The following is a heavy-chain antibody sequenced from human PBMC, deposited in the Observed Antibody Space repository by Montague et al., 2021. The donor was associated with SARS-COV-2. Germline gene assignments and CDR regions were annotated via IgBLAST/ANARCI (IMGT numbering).Heavy chain of an antibody. CDR3: ARGRILTNPYTYFDP. J-gene: IGHJ5*02. D-gene: IGHD3-9*01. V-gene: IGHV4-61*01. Sequence: SETLSLTCTVSGASVSSRSYYWSWIRQPPGKGLEWVGHIYYSGTAYNPPPNTRLTTLVDTSKNQLAPMLRAVTAAAAAKYYCARGRILTNPYTYFDPWGQGTLVTVSS. CDR1: GASVSSRSYY. CDR2: IYYSGT.